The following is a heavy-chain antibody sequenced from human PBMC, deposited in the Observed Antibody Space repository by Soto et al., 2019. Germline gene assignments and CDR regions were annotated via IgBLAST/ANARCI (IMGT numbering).Heavy chain of an antibody. D-gene: IGHD3-10*01. CDR1: GFALSSSGLG. J-gene: IGHJ4*02. Sequence: QITLKESGPPLVKPTQTLTLTCTFSGFALSSSGLGVGWIRQPPGKALEWLALIYWDDDKRYSPSLKSRLTIPKDTTNTQVVLTRTNLDPVGTAAYFCAHTYYYGWGSHYAGYFEYRGQGTLVTVS. CDR2: IYWDDDK. V-gene: IGHV2-5*02. CDR3: AHTYYYGWGSHYAGYFEY.